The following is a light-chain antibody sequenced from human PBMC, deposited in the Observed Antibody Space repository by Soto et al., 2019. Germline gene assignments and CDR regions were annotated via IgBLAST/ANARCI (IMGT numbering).Light chain of an antibody. CDR2: GAS. J-gene: IGKJ1*01. V-gene: IGKV3-20*01. CDR1: QSVSSSY. CDR3: QQYGSSPTWT. Sequence: ESVLTQSPGTLSLSPGERATLSCRASQSVSSSYIAWYQQKPGQAPRLLIYGASSRATGIPDRFSGSGSGTDFTLTISRLEPEDFAVFYCQQYGSSPTWTFGQGTKVDIK.